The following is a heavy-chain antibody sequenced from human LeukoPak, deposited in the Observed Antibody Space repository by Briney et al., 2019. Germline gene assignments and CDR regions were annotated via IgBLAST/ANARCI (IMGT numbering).Heavy chain of an antibody. Sequence: SETLSLTCAVYGGSFSGYYWSWIRQPPGKGPEWIGEINHSGSTIYNPSLKSRVTISVDTSKNQFSLKLSSVTAADTAVYYCARARTLYDYVWGSYRPGFYFDYWGQGTLVTVSS. V-gene: IGHV4-34*01. J-gene: IGHJ4*02. CDR1: GGSFSGYY. CDR3: ARARTLYDYVWGSYRPGFYFDY. D-gene: IGHD3-16*02. CDR2: INHSGST.